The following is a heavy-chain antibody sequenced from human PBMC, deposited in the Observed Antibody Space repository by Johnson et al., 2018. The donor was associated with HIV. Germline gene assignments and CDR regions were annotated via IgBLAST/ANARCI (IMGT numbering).Heavy chain of an antibody. CDR3: AREGFCTSTSCHVAFDI. Sequence: VQLVESGGGVVRPGGSLRLSCTASRITFDDYDMSWVRQAPGKGLEWVSGINWNGGSAGYADSVKGRFTISRDNAKNSLYLQMSSLGAEDTALYYCAREGFCTSTSCHVAFDIWGQGTMVTVSS. CDR1: RITFDDYD. V-gene: IGHV3-20*04. J-gene: IGHJ3*02. D-gene: IGHD2-2*01. CDR2: INWNGGSA.